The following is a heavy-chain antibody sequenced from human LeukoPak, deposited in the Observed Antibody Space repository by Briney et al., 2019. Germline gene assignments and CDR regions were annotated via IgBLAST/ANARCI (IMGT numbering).Heavy chain of an antibody. CDR3: AKTAEAMIVVVIGGDFDY. V-gene: IGHV3-23*01. D-gene: IGHD3-22*01. CDR2: ISGSGVRT. Sequence: GGSLRLSCAASKFTFMNYGMSWVRQAPGKGLEWVSTISGSGVRTFYADSEKGRFTISRDNSKNTLYLQMNSLRAEDTAVYYCAKTAEAMIVVVIGGDFDYRGQGTLVTVSS. CDR1: KFTFMNYG. J-gene: IGHJ4*02.